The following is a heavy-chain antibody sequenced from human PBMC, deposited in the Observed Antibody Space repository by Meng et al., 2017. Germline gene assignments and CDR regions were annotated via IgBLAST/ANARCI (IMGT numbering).Heavy chain of an antibody. Sequence: EVQLVEAGGGFVQPGGSLRLSCAASGFTVSSNCMSWVRQAPGKGLEWVSVIYSGDSTYYADSVKGRFTISRDNSKNTLDLQMNSLRAEDTAVYYCARGGSYYSYWGQGTLVTVSS. D-gene: IGHD1-26*01. CDR2: IYSGDST. CDR1: GFTVSSNC. V-gene: IGHV3-53*01. CDR3: ARGGSYYSY. J-gene: IGHJ4*02.